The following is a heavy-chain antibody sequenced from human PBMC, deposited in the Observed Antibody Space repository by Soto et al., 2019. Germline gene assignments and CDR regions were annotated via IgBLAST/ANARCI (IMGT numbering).Heavy chain of an antibody. J-gene: IGHJ4*02. Sequence: SETLSLTCTVSGGSISSYYWSWIRQPPGKGLEWIGYIYYSGSTNYNPSLKSRVTISVDTSKNQFSLKLSSVTAADTAVYYCARLQVGATYYFDYWGQGTLVTVSS. V-gene: IGHV4-59*01. CDR2: IYYSGST. CDR1: GGSISSYY. D-gene: IGHD1-26*01. CDR3: ARLQVGATYYFDY.